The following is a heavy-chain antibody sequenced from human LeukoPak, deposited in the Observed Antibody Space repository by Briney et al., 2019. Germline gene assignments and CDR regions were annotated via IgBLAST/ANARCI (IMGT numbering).Heavy chain of an antibody. CDR1: GFTFSDYY. J-gene: IGHJ4*02. Sequence: GGSLRLSCAASGFTFSDYYMSWIRQAPGKGLEWVSYISSSGSTIYYADSVKGRFTISRDNTKNSLYLQMNSLRAEDTAVYYCARGSIVGVSLFDYWGQGTLVTVSS. CDR2: ISSSGSTI. V-gene: IGHV3-11*04. D-gene: IGHD1-26*01. CDR3: ARGSIVGVSLFDY.